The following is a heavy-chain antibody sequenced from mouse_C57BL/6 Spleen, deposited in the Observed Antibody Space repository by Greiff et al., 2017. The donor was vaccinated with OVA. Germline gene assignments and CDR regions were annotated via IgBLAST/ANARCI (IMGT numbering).Heavy chain of an antibody. CDR2: ISSGGSYT. CDR1: GFTFSSYG. V-gene: IGHV5-6*01. CDR3: ARQSNPRAMDY. D-gene: IGHD2-5*01. Sequence: DVHLVESGGDLVKPGGSLKLSCAASGFTFSSYGMSWVRQTPDKRLEWVATISSGGSYTYYPDSVKGRFTISRDNAKNTLYLQMSSLKSEDTAMYYCARQSNPRAMDYWGQGTSVTVSS. J-gene: IGHJ4*01.